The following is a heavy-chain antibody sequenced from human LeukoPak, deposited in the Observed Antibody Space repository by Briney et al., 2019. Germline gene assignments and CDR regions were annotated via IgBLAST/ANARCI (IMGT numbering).Heavy chain of an antibody. CDR3: AREAGSSSWYHIPRYYYYGMDV. Sequence: AGGSLRLSCAASGFTFSSYEMNWVRQAPGKGLEWDSYISSSGSTIYYADSVKGRFTISRDNAKNSLYLQMNSLRAEDTAVYYCAREAGSSSWYHIPRYYYYGMDVWGQGTTVTVSS. J-gene: IGHJ6*02. CDR2: ISSSGSTI. D-gene: IGHD6-13*01. V-gene: IGHV3-48*03. CDR1: GFTFSSYE.